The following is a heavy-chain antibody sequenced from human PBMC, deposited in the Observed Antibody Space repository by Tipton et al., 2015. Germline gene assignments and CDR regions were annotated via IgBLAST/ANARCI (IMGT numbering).Heavy chain of an antibody. J-gene: IGHJ4*02. Sequence: SLRLSCAASGFTFSKYWMTWVRQAPGKRLEWVANIKPDGSESYYVDSVQGRFTFSRDNAKNSLYLQMNSLRAEDTAVYYCARSGGYGWDSWGQGTLVTVSS. CDR1: GFTFSKYW. CDR3: ARSGGYGWDS. CDR2: IKPDGSES. D-gene: IGHD5-12*01. V-gene: IGHV3-7*01.